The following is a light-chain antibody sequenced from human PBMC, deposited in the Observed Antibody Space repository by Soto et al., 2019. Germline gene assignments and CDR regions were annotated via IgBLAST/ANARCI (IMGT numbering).Light chain of an antibody. CDR3: RSYTSSSTLYV. CDR2: DVS. V-gene: IGLV2-14*01. J-gene: IGLJ1*01. Sequence: QSAVTQPASVSGSPGQSITMSCTGTSSDVGGYNYVSWYQQYPGKAPKLMIYDVSNRPSGISNRFSGSKSGNTASLTISGLQAEDEADYYCRSYTSSSTLYVFGTGTKVTVL. CDR1: SSDVGGYNY.